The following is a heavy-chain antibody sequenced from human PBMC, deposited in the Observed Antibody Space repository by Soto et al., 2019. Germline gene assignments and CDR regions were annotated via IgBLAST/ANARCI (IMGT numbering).Heavy chain of an antibody. CDR2: IWYDGSNK. J-gene: IGHJ2*01. CDR1: GFTFRNYG. Sequence: QVQLVESGGGVVQPGRSLRLSCAASGFTFRNYGMHWVRQAPGKGLEWVAVIWYDGSNKFYTDSVKGRFTISRENSKSTLHLQMNSLRAEDTAVYYCTRDVSSRYFDLWGRGSLVTVSS. CDR3: TRDVSSRYFDL. V-gene: IGHV3-33*01.